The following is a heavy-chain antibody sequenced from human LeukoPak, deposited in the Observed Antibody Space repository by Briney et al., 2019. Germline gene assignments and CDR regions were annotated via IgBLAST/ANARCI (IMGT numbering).Heavy chain of an antibody. CDR1: GFTVSANY. D-gene: IGHD1-14*01. Sequence: GGSLRLSCAASGFTVSANYMSWVRQAPGKGLEWVSIIYSDGSTYYADSVKGRFTFSRDTYRNMLHLQMNSLGVEDTAVYYCARDTRNTLTNGMDVWGQGTTVAVSS. CDR3: ARDTRNTLTNGMDV. CDR2: IYSDGST. J-gene: IGHJ6*02. V-gene: IGHV3-53*01.